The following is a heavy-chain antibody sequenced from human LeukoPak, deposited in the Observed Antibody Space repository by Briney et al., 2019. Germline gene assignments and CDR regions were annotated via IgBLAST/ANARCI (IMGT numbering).Heavy chain of an antibody. CDR1: GGSISSSSYY. V-gene: IGHV4-39*01. Sequence: PSETLSLTCTVSGGSISSSSYYWGWLRQPPGTGLEWIGSIYYSGSTYYNPSLKSRVTISEDTSKNQFSLKLSSVTAADTAVYYCASNFYYYDSSGYPPPFDYWGQGTLVTVSS. D-gene: IGHD3-22*01. J-gene: IGHJ4*02. CDR3: ASNFYYYDSSGYPPPFDY. CDR2: IYYSGST.